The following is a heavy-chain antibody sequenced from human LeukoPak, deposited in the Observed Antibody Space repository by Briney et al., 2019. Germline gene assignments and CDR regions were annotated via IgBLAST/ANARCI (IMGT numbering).Heavy chain of an antibody. Sequence: SETLSLTCAVYGGSFSGYYWSWIRQPPGKGLEWIGEINHSGSTNYNPSLKSRVTISVDTSKNQFSLKLSSVTAADTAVYYCARARSAPGKYFQHWGQGTLVTVSS. J-gene: IGHJ1*01. CDR3: ARARSAPGKYFQH. D-gene: IGHD6-13*01. V-gene: IGHV4-34*01. CDR1: GGSFSGYY. CDR2: INHSGST.